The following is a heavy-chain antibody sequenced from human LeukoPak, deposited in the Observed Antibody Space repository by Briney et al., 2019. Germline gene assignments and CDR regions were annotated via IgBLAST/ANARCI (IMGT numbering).Heavy chain of an antibody. CDR3: AKDACSGTSCSFDY. CDR1: GFSFDDYA. Sequence: GGSLRLSCAASGFSFDDYAMHWVRQVPGKGLEWVSGITWNSGSTGYADSVKGRFTISRDNAKNSLFVQMNSLRAEDTALYYCAKDACSGTSCSFDYWGQGTLVTVSS. CDR2: ITWNSGST. D-gene: IGHD2-2*01. J-gene: IGHJ4*02. V-gene: IGHV3-9*01.